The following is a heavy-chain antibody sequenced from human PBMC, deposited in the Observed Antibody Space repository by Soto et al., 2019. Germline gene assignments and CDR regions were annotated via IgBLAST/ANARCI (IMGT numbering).Heavy chain of an antibody. D-gene: IGHD2-2*01. V-gene: IGHV5-10-1*01. CDR1: GYTFTTFW. Sequence: XESLKISCTGCGYTFTTFWISWVRQMPGKGLEWMGRIDPGDTYATYSPAFQGHVTISADKATSTAYLQWSSLKASDTAMYYCARIYCTTTTCDSWFDPWGQGTLVTVSS. CDR2: IDPGDTYA. CDR3: ARIYCTTTTCDSWFDP. J-gene: IGHJ5*02.